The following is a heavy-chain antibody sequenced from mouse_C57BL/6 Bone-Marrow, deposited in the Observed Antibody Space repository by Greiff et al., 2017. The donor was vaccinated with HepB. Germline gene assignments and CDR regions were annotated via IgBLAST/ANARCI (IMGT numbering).Heavy chain of an antibody. CDR1: GYSITSGYY. J-gene: IGHJ4*01. V-gene: IGHV3-6*01. CDR3: AKKGYYYGSIPYYAMDY. Sequence: VQLKESGPGLVKPSQSLSLTCSVTGYSITSGYYWNWTRQFPGNKLEWMGYISYDGSNNYNPSLKNRISITRDTSKNQFFLKLNSVTTEDTATYYCAKKGYYYGSIPYYAMDYWGQGTSVTVSS. D-gene: IGHD1-1*01. CDR2: ISYDGSN.